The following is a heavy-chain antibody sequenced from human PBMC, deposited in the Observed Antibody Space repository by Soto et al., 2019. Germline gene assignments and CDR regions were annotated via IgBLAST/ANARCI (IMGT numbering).Heavy chain of an antibody. J-gene: IGHJ4*02. V-gene: IGHV4-30-2*01. CDR3: ARDAPTGYYYEK. Sequence: SETLSLTCAVSGGSISSGGYSWNWIRQPPGKGLEWIGYIYHSGSTSYNPSLKSRVSISVDKSKNQFSLKLSSVTAADTAVYYCARDAPTGYYYEKWGRGTLVTVSS. CDR2: IYHSGST. CDR1: GGSISSGGYS. D-gene: IGHD3-22*01.